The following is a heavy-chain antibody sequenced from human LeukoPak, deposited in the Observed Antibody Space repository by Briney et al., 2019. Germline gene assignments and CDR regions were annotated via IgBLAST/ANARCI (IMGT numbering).Heavy chain of an antibody. D-gene: IGHD3-9*01. CDR2: ISYDGSNK. CDR3: ARGSGDILTGYSDFGY. J-gene: IGHJ4*02. CDR1: GFTFSSYA. Sequence: GGSLRLSCAASGFTFSSYAMHWVRQAPGKGLEWVAVISYDGSNKYYADSVKGRFTISRDNSKNTLYLQMNSLRAEGTAVYYCARGSGDILTGYSDFGYWGQGTLVTVSS. V-gene: IGHV3-30*04.